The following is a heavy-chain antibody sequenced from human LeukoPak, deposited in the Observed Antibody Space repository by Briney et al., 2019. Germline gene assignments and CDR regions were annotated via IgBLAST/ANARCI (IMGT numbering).Heavy chain of an antibody. CDR3: ARRYYYHSSGYYYSYLDY. J-gene: IGHJ4*02. D-gene: IGHD3-22*01. CDR1: GASFGSHY. CDR2: VYYDGTT. Sequence: SETLSLTCTVSGASFGSHYWTWIRQPPGEGLEWIGYVYYDGTTNYNPSLKSRVTISIDTSNNQFSLNLRSVTAADTDIYYCARRYYYHSSGYYYSYLDYWGQGALVTVSS. V-gene: IGHV4-59*11.